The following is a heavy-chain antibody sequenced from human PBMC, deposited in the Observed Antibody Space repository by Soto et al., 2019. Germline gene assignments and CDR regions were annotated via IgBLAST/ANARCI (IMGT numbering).Heavy chain of an antibody. D-gene: IGHD2-21*01. J-gene: IGHJ4*02. CDR3: AKIVTRHSLVPVFDQ. Sequence: EVQLVESGGGLAQPGRSRRPSCVGPGFTFDELALHWFRQAPGRVLEWVSGIIWDSGSTNYADSVRGRFTISRDNAKKSLYLHMTSLGSEDTAFYYCAKIVTRHSLVPVFDQWGQGALVTVSS. CDR2: IIWDSGST. CDR1: GFTFDELA. V-gene: IGHV3-9*01.